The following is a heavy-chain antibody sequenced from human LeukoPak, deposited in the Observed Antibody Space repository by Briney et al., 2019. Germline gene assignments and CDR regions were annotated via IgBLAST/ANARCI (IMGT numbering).Heavy chain of an antibody. V-gene: IGHV3-23*01. J-gene: IGHJ4*02. CDR1: GFTFSSYA. CDR2: ISGSGGST. D-gene: IGHD6-13*01. Sequence: GGSLARDSAASGFTFSSYARSWVRQAPGKGLEWVSAISGSGGSTYYADSVTGRFTISRDNSKKKLYLQMNSLRAEDTAVYYCAKDNNAAPGTRDYWGEDTGVTVSS. CDR3: AKDNNAAPGTRDY.